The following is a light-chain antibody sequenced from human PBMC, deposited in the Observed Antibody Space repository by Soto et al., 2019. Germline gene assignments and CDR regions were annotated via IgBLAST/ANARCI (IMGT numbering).Light chain of an antibody. Sequence: SYELTQPPSVSGAPGKTARITCGGNNIGSKSVHWYQQKPGQAPGPVIYYDSDPPSGIPERFAGSNSGNTATLTKSRDEAGDEADYYCQVWDSSSDHVVFGGGTKLTVL. V-gene: IGLV3-21*04. CDR2: YDS. J-gene: IGLJ2*01. CDR3: QVWDSSSDHVV. CDR1: NIGSKS.